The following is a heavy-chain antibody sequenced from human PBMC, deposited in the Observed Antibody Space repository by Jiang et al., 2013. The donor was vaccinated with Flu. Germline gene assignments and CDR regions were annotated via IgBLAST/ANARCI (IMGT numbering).Heavy chain of an antibody. CDR1: GFKFNNFV. V-gene: IGHV3-23*01. D-gene: IGHD5-24*01. CDR2: IAGDGGRI. CDR3: AKDREGYNYWGTQMVY. J-gene: IGHJ4*02. Sequence: VQLLESGGGLVQPGGSLRLSCATSGFKFNNFVIVWVRQGPGKGLEWVASIAGDGGRIYYADSVKGRFTISRDSSKSTVYLQMTSLSAEDTAMYYCAKDREGYNYWGTQMVYWGQGAPGHRLH.